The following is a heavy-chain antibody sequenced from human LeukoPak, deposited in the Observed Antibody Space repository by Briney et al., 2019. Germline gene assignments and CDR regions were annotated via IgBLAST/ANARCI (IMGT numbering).Heavy chain of an antibody. CDR3: AGGYGPRRKFWFDR. CDR1: GGSLSGYY. V-gene: IGHV4-34*01. J-gene: IGHJ5*02. Sequence: SETLSLTCAVYGGSLSGYYWSWIRQPPGKGLEWIGEINHSGSINYNPSLKSRVTISVDTSKNQFSLRLGSVTAADTAAFYCAGGYGPRRKFWFDRWGQGTLVTVSS. D-gene: IGHD4-17*01. CDR2: INHSGSI.